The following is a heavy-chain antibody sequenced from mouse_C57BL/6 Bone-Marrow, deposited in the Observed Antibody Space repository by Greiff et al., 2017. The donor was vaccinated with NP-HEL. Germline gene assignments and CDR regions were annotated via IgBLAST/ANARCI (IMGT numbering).Heavy chain of an antibody. V-gene: IGHV1-59*01. D-gene: IGHD1-1*01. Sequence: QVQLQQPGAELVRPGTSVKLSCKASGYTFTSYWMHWVKQRPGQGLEWIGVIDPSDSYTNYNQKFKGKATLTVDTSSSTAYMQLSSLTSEDSAVYYGARWGTTVVATPFYYWGQGTTLTVSS. J-gene: IGHJ2*01. CDR1: GYTFTSYW. CDR2: IDPSDSYT. CDR3: ARWGTTVVATPFYY.